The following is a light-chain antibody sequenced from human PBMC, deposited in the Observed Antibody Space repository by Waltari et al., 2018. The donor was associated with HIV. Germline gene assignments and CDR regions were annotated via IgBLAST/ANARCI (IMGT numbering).Light chain of an antibody. J-gene: IGKJ3*01. V-gene: IGKV1-27*01. CDR2: DAS. Sequence: DIQMTQSPSSLSASVGDRVTITCRASQGISNYLVWYQQRPGKRPKLLIYDASTLQSGVPSRFRGSGSGTDFTLTISSLQPEDAASYYCQQYSSAPFTFGPGTKVDIK. CDR3: QQYSSAPFT. CDR1: QGISNY.